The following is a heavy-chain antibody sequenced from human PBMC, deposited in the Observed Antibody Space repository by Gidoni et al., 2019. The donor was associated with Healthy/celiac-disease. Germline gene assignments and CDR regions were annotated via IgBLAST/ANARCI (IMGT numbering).Heavy chain of an antibody. CDR2: IYYSGST. D-gene: IGHD5-18*01. J-gene: IGHJ4*02. CDR1: GGSISSYY. V-gene: IGHV4-59*08. Sequence: QVQLQESGPGLVTPSETLSLTCPFSGGSISSYYWSWIRQPPGKGLEWIGYIYYSGSTNYNPSLKSRVTISVDTSKNQFSLKLSSVTAADTAVYYCATGLQLWFDYWGQGTLVTVSS. CDR3: ATGLQLWFDY.